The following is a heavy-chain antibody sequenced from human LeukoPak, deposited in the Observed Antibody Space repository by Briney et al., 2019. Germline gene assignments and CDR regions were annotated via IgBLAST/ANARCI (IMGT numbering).Heavy chain of an antibody. Sequence: SETLSLTCTVSGGSISSSGSYWGWIRQPPGKGLEWIGSIYYSGNTYNPSLKSRVTISVDTSKNQFSLKLSSVTAADTAVYYCAREGVGDGYNPSNWFDPWGQGTLVTVSS. CDR1: GGSISSSGSY. CDR3: AREGVGDGYNPSNWFDP. J-gene: IGHJ5*02. D-gene: IGHD5-24*01. CDR2: IYYSGNT. V-gene: IGHV4-39*07.